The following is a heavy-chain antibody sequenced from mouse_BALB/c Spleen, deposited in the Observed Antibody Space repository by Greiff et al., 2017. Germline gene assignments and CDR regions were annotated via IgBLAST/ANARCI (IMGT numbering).Heavy chain of an antibody. V-gene: IGHV1-77*01. D-gene: IGHD1-1*01. CDR1: GYTFTDYY. CDR2: IYPGSGNT. CDR3: ARKRGGSSYWFAY. Sequence: VKLQQSGAELARPGASVKLSCKASGYTFTDYYINWVKQRTGQGLEWIGEIYPGSGNTYYNEKFKGKATLTADKSSSTAYMQLSSLTSEDSAVYFCARKRGGSSYWFAYWGQGTLVTVSA. J-gene: IGHJ3*01.